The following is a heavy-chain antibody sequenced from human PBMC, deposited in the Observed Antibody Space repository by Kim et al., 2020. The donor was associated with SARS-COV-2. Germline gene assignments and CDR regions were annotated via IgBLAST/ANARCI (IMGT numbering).Heavy chain of an antibody. D-gene: IGHD3-10*01. CDR3: ARGGLFYSFDI. Sequence: EMEYVDSTRGRFTSSIDNAKNSLYLQMSSLRAEDTAVYYCARGGLFYSFDIWGQGTLVSVSS. J-gene: IGHJ3*02. CDR2: EM. V-gene: IGHV3-7*01.